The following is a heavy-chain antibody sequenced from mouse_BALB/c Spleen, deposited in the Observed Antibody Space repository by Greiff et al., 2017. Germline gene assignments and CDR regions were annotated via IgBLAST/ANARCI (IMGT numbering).Heavy chain of an antibody. CDR1: GFTFSSYT. J-gene: IGHJ4*01. CDR3: TRGRSYAMDY. Sequence: EVQRVESGGGLVKPGGSLKLSCAASGFTFSSYTMSWVRQTPEKRLEWVATISSGGSYTYYPDSVKGRFTISRDNAKNTLYLQMSSLKSEDTAMYYCTRGRSYAMDYWGQGTSVTVSS. CDR2: ISSGGSYT. V-gene: IGHV5-6-4*01.